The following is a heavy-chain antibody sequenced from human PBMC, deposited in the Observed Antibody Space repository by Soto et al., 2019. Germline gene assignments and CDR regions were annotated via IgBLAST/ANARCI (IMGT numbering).Heavy chain of an antibody. CDR2: MNPNSGNT. Sequence: GASVKVSCKASGYTFTSYDINWVRQATGQGLEWMGWMNPNSGNTGYAQRFQGRVTMTRNTSISTAYMELRSLRSDDTAVYYCARDWYPVTTGWFAPWGQGTLVTVSS. CDR1: GYTFTSYD. V-gene: IGHV1-8*01. J-gene: IGHJ5*02. CDR3: ARDWYPVTTGWFAP. D-gene: IGHD4-17*01.